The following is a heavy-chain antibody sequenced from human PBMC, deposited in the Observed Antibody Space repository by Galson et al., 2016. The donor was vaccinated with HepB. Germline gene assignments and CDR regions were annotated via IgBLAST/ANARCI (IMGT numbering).Heavy chain of an antibody. V-gene: IGHV4-39*01. CDR3: ARWLLLIQGRGIAGFEP. D-gene: IGHD3-10*01. Sequence: LSLTCTVSGGSITSESHYWGWIRQSPGKALEWIANMYHSGNTFYNPSLKSRVTMNVDASRNQFSLTLTSVTATDTAVYYCARWLLLIQGRGIAGFEPWGQGTLVTVSS. J-gene: IGHJ5*02. CDR2: MYHSGNT. CDR1: GGSITSESHY.